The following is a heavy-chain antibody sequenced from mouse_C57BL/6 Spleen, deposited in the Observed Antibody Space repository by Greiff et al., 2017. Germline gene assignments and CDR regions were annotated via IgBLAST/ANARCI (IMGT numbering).Heavy chain of an antibody. CDR3: TTPTRYYFDY. Sequence: VQLKESGAELVRPGASVKLSCTASGFNIKDDYMHWVKQRPEQGLEWIGWIDPENGDTEYASKFQGKATITADTSSNTAYLQLSSLTSEDTAVYYCTTPTRYYFDYWGQGTTLTVSS. CDR2: IDPENGDT. CDR1: GFNIKDDY. J-gene: IGHJ2*01. D-gene: IGHD2-10*01. V-gene: IGHV14-4*01.